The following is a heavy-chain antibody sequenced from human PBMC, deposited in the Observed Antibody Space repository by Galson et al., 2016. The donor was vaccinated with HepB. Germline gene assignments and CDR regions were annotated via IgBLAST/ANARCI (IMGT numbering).Heavy chain of an antibody. V-gene: IGHV3-72*01. CDR2: SRNKANSYTT. CDR3: VRSAVSTTGLDD. D-gene: IGHD4-17*01. CDR1: GFTFSDHY. J-gene: IGHJ4*02. Sequence: SLRLSCAASGFTFSDHYMDWVRQAPGKGLEWVGRSRNKANSYTTEYAASVKGRFTISRDDSKNPVYLQMDSLKTEDAAVYYCVRSAVSTTGLDDWGQGTLVTVSS.